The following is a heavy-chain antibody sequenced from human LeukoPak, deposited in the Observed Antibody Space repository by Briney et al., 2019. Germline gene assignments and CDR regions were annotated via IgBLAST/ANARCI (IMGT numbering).Heavy chain of an antibody. J-gene: IGHJ4*02. Sequence: PSQTLSLTCVISGVSVSSNSTAWNWNTPSPSIDLESLRRTYYRYKWYNDSAVYVNSRITINPDTSKKQFFLQMNSVTPEDTAVYYSARETSHFDYWGQRTLVTVSS. V-gene: IGHV6-1*01. CDR1: GVSVSSNSTA. CDR3: ARETSHFDY. CDR2: TYYRYKWYN.